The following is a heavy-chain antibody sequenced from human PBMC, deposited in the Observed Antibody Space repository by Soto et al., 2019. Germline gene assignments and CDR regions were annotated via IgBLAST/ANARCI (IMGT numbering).Heavy chain of an antibody. Sequence: TSETLSLTCAVSGGSISSGGYSWSWIRQPPGKGLEWIGYIYHSGSTYYNPSLKSRVTISVDRSKNQFSLKLSSVTAADTAVYYCARGTPLFYDSSGFTRPANWFDPRGQGTLVTVSS. J-gene: IGHJ5*02. CDR2: IYHSGST. CDR3: ARGTPLFYDSSGFTRPANWFDP. D-gene: IGHD3-22*01. V-gene: IGHV4-30-2*01. CDR1: GGSISSGGYS.